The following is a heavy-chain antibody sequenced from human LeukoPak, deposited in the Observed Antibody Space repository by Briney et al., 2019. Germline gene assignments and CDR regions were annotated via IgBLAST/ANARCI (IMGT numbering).Heavy chain of an antibody. CDR1: GYTLTSYD. V-gene: IGHV1-8*01. J-gene: IGHJ4*02. CDR3: ARGDYYDSSGYRFNDY. D-gene: IGHD3-22*01. CDR2: MNPNSGNT. Sequence: ASVTVSCKASGYTLTSYDINWVRQATGQGLEWMGWMNPNSGNTGYAQKFQGRVSMTRDTSISTVYMELSSLRSEDTAMYYCARGDYYDSSGYRFNDYWGQGTLVTVSS.